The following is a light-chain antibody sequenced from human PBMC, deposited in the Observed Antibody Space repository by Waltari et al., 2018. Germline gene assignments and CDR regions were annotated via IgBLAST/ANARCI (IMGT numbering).Light chain of an antibody. V-gene: IGLV2-14*01. CDR1: SSDVGAYNY. CDR2: EVS. CDR3: SSYSTTTIYV. Sequence: QSALTQPASVSGSPGQSLTISCTGTSSDVGAYNYVSWYQQHPGKAPELMISEVSNRPSGVSNRFSGSKTGNTAYLTISGLQAEDEADYYCSSYSTTTIYVFGTGTRVTVL. J-gene: IGLJ1*01.